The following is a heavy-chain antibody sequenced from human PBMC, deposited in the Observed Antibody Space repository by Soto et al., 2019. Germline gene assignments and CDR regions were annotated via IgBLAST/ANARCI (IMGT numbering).Heavy chain of an antibody. CDR1: GYAFTSHY. J-gene: IGHJ6*02. V-gene: IGHV1-46*01. CDR2: INPSGGST. Sequence: ASVKVCCKASGYAFTSHYIHWVRQAPGQGLQWMGIINPSGGSTNNAQKFQGRVTMTRDTSTSTVYMELSSLRFEDTAVYYCARSLDTVSYGMDVWGQGTTVTVSS. D-gene: IGHD5-18*01. CDR3: ARSLDTVSYGMDV.